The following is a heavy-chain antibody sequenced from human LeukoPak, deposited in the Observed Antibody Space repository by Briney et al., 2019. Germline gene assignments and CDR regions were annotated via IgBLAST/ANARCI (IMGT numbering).Heavy chain of an antibody. CDR1: GFTFSSYA. D-gene: IGHD3-10*01. V-gene: IGHV3-30*01. Sequence: PGGSLRLSCAASGFTFSSYAMHWVRQAPGKGLEWVAVISCDGSNKYYADSVKGRFTISRDNSKNTLYLQMNSLRAEDTAVYYCARVGGYYGPTDYWGQGTLVTVSS. J-gene: IGHJ4*02. CDR3: ARVGGYYGPTDY. CDR2: ISCDGSNK.